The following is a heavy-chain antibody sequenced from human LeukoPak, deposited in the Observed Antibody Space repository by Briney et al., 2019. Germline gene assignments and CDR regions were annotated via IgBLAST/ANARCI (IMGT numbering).Heavy chain of an antibody. J-gene: IGHJ5*02. CDR1: GGSISNYY. CDR3: AREGLGTVLGELLIRFDP. V-gene: IGHV4-59*12. D-gene: IGHD3-10*01. Sequence: SETLSLTCTVSGGSISNYYWSWIRQPPGKGLEWIGHIYYSGSTKYNPSLKSRVTISVDTSKNQFSLKLSSVTAADTAVYYCAREGLGTVLGELLIRFDPWGQGTLVTVSS. CDR2: IYYSGST.